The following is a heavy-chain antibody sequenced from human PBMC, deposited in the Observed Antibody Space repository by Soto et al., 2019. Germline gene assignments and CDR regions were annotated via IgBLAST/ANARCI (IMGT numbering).Heavy chain of an antibody. J-gene: IGHJ6*03. D-gene: IGHD2-8*01. V-gene: IGHV3-23*01. CDR3: AKHGARYYYYYMDV. Sequence: GGSLRLSCAASGFTFSSYAMSWVRQAPGKGLEWVSAISGRGGSTYYADSVKGRFTISRDNSKNTLYLQMNSLRAEDTAVYYCAKHGARYYYYYMDVWGKGTTVTVSS. CDR1: GFTFSSYA. CDR2: ISGRGGST.